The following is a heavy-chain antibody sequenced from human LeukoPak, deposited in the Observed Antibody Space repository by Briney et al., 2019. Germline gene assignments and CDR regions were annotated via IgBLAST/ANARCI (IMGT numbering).Heavy chain of an antibody. CDR3: ARGSVVVPAKSRGMDV. CDR1: GGSFSGYY. V-gene: IGHV4-34*01. J-gene: IGHJ6*04. Sequence: PSETLSLTCAVYGGSFSGYYWSWIRQPPGKGLEWIGEINHSGSTNYNPSLKGRVTISVDTSKNQFSLKLSSVTAADTAVYYCARGSVVVPAKSRGMDVWGKGTTVTVSS. D-gene: IGHD2-2*01. CDR2: INHSGST.